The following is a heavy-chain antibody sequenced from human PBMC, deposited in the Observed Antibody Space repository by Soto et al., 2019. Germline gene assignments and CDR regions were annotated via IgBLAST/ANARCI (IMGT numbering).Heavy chain of an antibody. V-gene: IGHV1-46*01. D-gene: IGHD1-26*01. J-gene: IGHJ6*01. CDR3: ARDGGAHYYYYGMGG. CDR2: INPSGGST. Sequence: GASVKVSCKASGYTFTSYYMHWVRQAPGQGLEWMGIINPSGGSTSYAQKFQGRVTMTRDTSTSTVYMELSSLRSDDTAVYYCARDGGAHYYYYGMGGWGQGTTGTVSS. CDR1: GYTFTSYY.